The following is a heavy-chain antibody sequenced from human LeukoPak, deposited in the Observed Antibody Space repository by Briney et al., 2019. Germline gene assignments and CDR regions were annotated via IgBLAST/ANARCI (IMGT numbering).Heavy chain of an antibody. CDR2: ISHDGNSI. CDR3: AGGALYYDFWSGYYY. CDR1: GFTFSSYG. V-gene: IGHV3-30*03. J-gene: IGHJ4*01. Sequence: GRSLRLSCAASGFTFSSYGMHWVRQAPGKGLEWVAVISHDGNSIYYADSVKGRFTISRDNSKNTLYLQMDSLRAEDTAVYYCAGGALYYDFWSGYYYWGQGTLVPVSS. D-gene: IGHD3-3*01.